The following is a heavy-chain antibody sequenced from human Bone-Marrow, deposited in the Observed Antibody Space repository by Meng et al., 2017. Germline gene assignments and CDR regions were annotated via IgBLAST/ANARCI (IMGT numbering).Heavy chain of an antibody. CDR3: ARDGVDTAFDY. D-gene: IGHD5-18*01. Sequence: QVYLWQSGPELKKPGAQVTFSAKAFGTTSLSYVMNMVRQAPGQGLEWMGWINTNTGNPTYAQGFTGRFVFSLDTSVSTAYLQISSLKAEDTAVYYCARDGVDTAFDYWGQGTLVTVS. J-gene: IGHJ4*02. CDR1: GTTSLSYV. V-gene: IGHV7-4-1*02. CDR2: INTNTGNP.